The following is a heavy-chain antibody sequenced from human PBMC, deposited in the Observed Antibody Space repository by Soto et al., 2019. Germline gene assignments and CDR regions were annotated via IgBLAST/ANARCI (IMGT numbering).Heavy chain of an antibody. CDR3: AGYNWNYYFDP. D-gene: IGHD1-7*01. CDR1: GGSVRDGSYY. CDR2: IYHSGST. J-gene: IGHJ5*02. V-gene: IGHV4-61*01. Sequence: PSETLSLTCTVSGGSVRDGSYYWAWLRRPPGKGLEWIGHIYHSGSTIYNPSLKSRVTISIDTSKSQFSLNLNSMTAADTAVYYCAGYNWNYYFDPWGQGTLVTVSS.